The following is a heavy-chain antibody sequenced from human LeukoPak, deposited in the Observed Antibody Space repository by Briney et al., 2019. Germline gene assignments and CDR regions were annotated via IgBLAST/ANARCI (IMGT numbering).Heavy chain of an antibody. Sequence: ASVKVSCKASGYTFNTYGITWVRQAPGQGLEWMGWISGYNGNTKYAQKLQGRVTMTTDTSTSTAYMELRSLRSDDTAVYYCARPQEEDGYNYNWAFDYWGQGTLVTVSS. J-gene: IGHJ4*02. CDR2: ISGYNGNT. V-gene: IGHV1-18*01. CDR3: ARPQEEDGYNYNWAFDY. D-gene: IGHD5-24*01. CDR1: GYTFNTYG.